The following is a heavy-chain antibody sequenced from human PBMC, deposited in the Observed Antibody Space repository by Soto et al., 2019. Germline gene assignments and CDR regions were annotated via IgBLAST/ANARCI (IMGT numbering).Heavy chain of an antibody. CDR1: GGSISSYY. CDR2: IYYSGST. Sequence: ETLSLTCTVSGGSISSYYWSWIRQPPGKGLEWIGYIYYSGSTNYNPSLKSRVTISVDTSKNQFSLKLSSVTAADTAVYYCARDGGYCGGDCYGWFDPWGQGTLVTVSS. J-gene: IGHJ5*02. V-gene: IGHV4-59*01. CDR3: ARDGGYCGGDCYGWFDP. D-gene: IGHD2-21*02.